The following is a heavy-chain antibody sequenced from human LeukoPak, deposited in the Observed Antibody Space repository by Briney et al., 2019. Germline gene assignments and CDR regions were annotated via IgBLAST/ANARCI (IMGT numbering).Heavy chain of an antibody. CDR1: GFTFRSYD. CDR3: ARGRYASVPFDV. D-gene: IGHD3-9*01. CDR2: IWSDGSFK. Sequence: GRSLRLSCAASGFTFRSYDMYWVRQAPGKGLEWVAIIWSDGSFKYYAESVRGRFTISRDNSKNTVYLQMDILRAEDTAVYYCARGRYASVPFDVWGQGTMVTVSS. J-gene: IGHJ3*01. V-gene: IGHV3-33*01.